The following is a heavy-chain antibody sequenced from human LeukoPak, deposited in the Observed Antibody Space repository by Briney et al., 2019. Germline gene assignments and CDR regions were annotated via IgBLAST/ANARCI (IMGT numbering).Heavy chain of an antibody. Sequence: SETLSLTCTVSGGSIISYYWSWIRQPPGKGLEWIGYIYYSGSTNYNPSLKSRVTISVDASKNQFSLKLSSVTAADTAVYYCARDSTGNYNWFDPWGQGTLVTVSS. CDR2: IYYSGST. V-gene: IGHV4-59*01. J-gene: IGHJ5*02. CDR1: GGSIISYY. D-gene: IGHD1-1*01. CDR3: ARDSTGNYNWFDP.